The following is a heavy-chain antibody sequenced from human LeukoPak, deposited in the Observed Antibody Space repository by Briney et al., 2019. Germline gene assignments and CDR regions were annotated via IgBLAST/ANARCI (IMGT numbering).Heavy chain of an antibody. V-gene: IGHV4-34*01. J-gene: IGHJ4*02. CDR1: GGSFSGYY. CDR2: INHSGST. D-gene: IGHD3-10*01. CDR3: AIDLAVRGVDFDY. Sequence: PSETLSLTCAVYGGSFSGYYWSWIRQPPGKGLEWIGEINHSGSTNYNPSLKSGVSISADTSEKQVSLKLSSVPAADTAVYYCAIDLAVRGVDFDYWGQGTLVTVSS.